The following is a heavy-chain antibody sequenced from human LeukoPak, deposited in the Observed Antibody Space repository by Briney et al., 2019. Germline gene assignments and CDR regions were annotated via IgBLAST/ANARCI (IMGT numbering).Heavy chain of an antibody. J-gene: IGHJ5*02. CDR3: ARHRYYYDGSGYYYQP. V-gene: IGHV4-59*01. CDR1: GGSISSYY. D-gene: IGHD3-22*01. CDR2: IYYSGST. Sequence: PSETLSLTCTVSGGSISSYYWSWIRQPPGKGLEWSGYIYYSGSTNYNPSLKSRVTISVDTSKNQFSLKLSSVTAADTAVYYCARHRYYYDGSGYYYQPWGQGTLVTVSS.